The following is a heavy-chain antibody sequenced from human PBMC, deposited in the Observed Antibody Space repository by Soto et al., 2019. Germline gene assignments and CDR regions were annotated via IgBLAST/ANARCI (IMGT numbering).Heavy chain of an antibody. CDR1: GFTFSSYG. CDR3: AKEVGYCSGGSCSPNYYYYGMDV. CDR2: ISYDGSNK. V-gene: IGHV3-30*18. Sequence: QVQLVESGGGVVQPGRSLRLSCAASGFTFSSYGMHWVRQAPGKGLEWVAVISYDGSNKYYADSVKGRFTISRDNSKNTLYLQMNSLRAEDTAVYYCAKEVGYCSGGSCSPNYYYYGMDVWGQGTTVTVSS. D-gene: IGHD2-15*01. J-gene: IGHJ6*02.